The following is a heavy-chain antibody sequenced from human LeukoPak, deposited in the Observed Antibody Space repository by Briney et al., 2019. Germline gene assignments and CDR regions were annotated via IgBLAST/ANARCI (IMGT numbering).Heavy chain of an antibody. CDR3: ARGILVATGNDY. Sequence: ASVKVSYKASGGTFSSYAISWVRQAPGQGLEWMGRIIPILGIANYAQKFQGRVTITADKSTSTAYMELSSLRSEDTAVYYCARGILVATGNDYWGQGTLVTVSS. D-gene: IGHD5-12*01. V-gene: IGHV1-69*04. CDR2: IIPILGIA. CDR1: GGTFSSYA. J-gene: IGHJ4*02.